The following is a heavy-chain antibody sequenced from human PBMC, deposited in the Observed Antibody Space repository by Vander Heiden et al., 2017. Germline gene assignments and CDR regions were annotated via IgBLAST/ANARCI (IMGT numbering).Heavy chain of an antibody. Sequence: EVQLLESGGGLVQPGGSLRLSCAASGFTFSSYAMSWVRQAPGKGLEWVSAISGSGGSTYYADSVKGRFTISRDNYKNTLYLQMNSLRAEDTAVYYCAKDTYYYDSSGYYPQFDYWGQGTLVTVSS. CDR2: ISGSGGST. J-gene: IGHJ4*02. CDR3: AKDTYYYDSSGYYPQFDY. CDR1: GFTFSSYA. V-gene: IGHV3-23*01. D-gene: IGHD3-22*01.